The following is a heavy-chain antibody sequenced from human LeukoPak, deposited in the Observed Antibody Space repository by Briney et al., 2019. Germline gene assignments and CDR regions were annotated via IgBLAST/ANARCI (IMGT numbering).Heavy chain of an antibody. CDR1: GGSISSGSYY. V-gene: IGHV4-61*02. D-gene: IGHD2-2*01. CDR3: AAHCSSTSCYRSPNMDV. CDR2: IYTSGST. Sequence: PSETLSLTCTVSGGSISSGSYYWSWIRQPAGKGLEWIGRIYTSGSTNYNPSLKSRVTISVDTSKNQFSLKLSSVTAADTAVYYCAAHCSSTSCYRSPNMDVWGKGTTVTVSS. J-gene: IGHJ6*03.